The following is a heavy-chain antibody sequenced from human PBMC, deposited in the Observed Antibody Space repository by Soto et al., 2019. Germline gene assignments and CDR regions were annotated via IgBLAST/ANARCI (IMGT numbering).Heavy chain of an antibody. CDR2: IYHSGIT. CDR1: GGSITTGGSY. Sequence: QVQLQESGPGLVKPSQTLSLTCTVSGGSITTGGSYWSWIRQHPGKGLEWIGNIYHSGITYYNPSLKSRLTISVDTSKNHFSLMVDSVTAADTAVYYCARARFQVLYGKPYFDSWGQGTLVTVSS. CDR3: ARARFQVLYGKPYFDS. J-gene: IGHJ4*02. V-gene: IGHV4-31*03. D-gene: IGHD2-2*02.